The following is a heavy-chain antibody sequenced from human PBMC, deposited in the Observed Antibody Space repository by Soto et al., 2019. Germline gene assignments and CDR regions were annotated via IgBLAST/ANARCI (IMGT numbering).Heavy chain of an antibody. Sequence: GASVKVSCKASGYTFTSYYMHWVRQAPGQGLEWMGIINPSGGSTSYAQKFQGRVTMTRDTSTSTVYMELSSLRSEDTAVYYCARGPWIQLWPKTIGNFDYWGQGTLVTVSS. V-gene: IGHV1-46*01. CDR2: INPSGGST. CDR3: ARGPWIQLWPKTIGNFDY. D-gene: IGHD5-18*01. J-gene: IGHJ4*02. CDR1: GYTFTSYY.